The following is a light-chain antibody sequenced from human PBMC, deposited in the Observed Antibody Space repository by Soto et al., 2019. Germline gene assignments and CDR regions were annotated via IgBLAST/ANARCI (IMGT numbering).Light chain of an antibody. CDR1: QSVSSSY. Sequence: EIVLTQSPGTLSLSPGERATLSCRASQSVSSSYLAWYQQKPGQAPRLLIYGASGRATGIPDRFSGSGSGTDFPLTISRLGPEDFAVYYCQQYGSSPGYPLGQGAKLEIK. V-gene: IGKV3-20*01. CDR3: QQYGSSPGYP. J-gene: IGKJ2*01. CDR2: GAS.